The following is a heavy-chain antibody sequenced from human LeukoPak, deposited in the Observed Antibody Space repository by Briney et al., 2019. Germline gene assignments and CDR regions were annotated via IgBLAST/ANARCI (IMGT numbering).Heavy chain of an antibody. J-gene: IGHJ4*02. CDR1: GGSISSSTYF. V-gene: IGHV4-39*07. Sequence: SETLSLTCTVSGGSISSSTYFWGWIRQPPGKGLEWIGSIYYSGSTYYNPSLKSRVTISVDTSKNQFSLKLSSVTAADTAVYYCAREPIVVPELYLDYWGQGTLVTVSS. D-gene: IGHD2-2*01. CDR3: AREPIVVPELYLDY. CDR2: IYYSGST.